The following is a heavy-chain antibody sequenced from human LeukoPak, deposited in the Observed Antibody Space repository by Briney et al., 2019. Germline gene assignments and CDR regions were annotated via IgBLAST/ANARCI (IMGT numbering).Heavy chain of an antibody. CDR3: AKPGCSGGSCYSHYFDY. Sequence: GGSLRLSCAASGFTFSSYGMSWVRQAPGKGLEWVSAISGSGGSTYYADSVKGRFTISRDNSKNTLYLQMNSLRAEDTAVYYCAKPGCSGGSCYSHYFDYWGQGTLVTVSS. V-gene: IGHV3-23*01. D-gene: IGHD2-15*01. CDR1: GFTFSSYG. J-gene: IGHJ4*02. CDR2: ISGSGGST.